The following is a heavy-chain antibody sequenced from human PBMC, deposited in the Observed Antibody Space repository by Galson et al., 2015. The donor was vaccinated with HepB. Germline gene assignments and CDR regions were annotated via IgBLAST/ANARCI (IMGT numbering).Heavy chain of an antibody. Sequence: SLRLSCAVSGFTLRSYGMSWVRRAPGKGLEWVSAISGSDGSTYYADSVKGRFTISRDHSKNTLYLQMNSLRAEDTAVYYCAEPPWWEVLRRDYWYFDLWGRGTLVTVSS. D-gene: IGHD1-26*01. CDR1: GFTLRSYG. V-gene: IGHV3-23*01. CDR2: ISGSDGST. CDR3: AEPPWWEVLRRDYWYFDL. J-gene: IGHJ2*01.